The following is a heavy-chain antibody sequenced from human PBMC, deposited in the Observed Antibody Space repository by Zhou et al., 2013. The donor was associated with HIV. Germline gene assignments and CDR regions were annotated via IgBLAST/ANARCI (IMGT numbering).Heavy chain of an antibody. D-gene: IGHD6-6*01. CDR1: GGTFSTYA. V-gene: IGHV1-69*05. CDR3: ARSYSSSSRRYFDY. Sequence: QVQLVQSGAEVKKPGSSVKVSCKASGGTFSTYAISWVRQALGQGLEWMGGIIPMFGTPNYAQKFQGRVTITTDESTSTTYLELRSLRSEDTAVYYCARSYSSSSRRYFDYWGQGTLVTVSS. CDR2: IIPMFGTP. J-gene: IGHJ4*02.